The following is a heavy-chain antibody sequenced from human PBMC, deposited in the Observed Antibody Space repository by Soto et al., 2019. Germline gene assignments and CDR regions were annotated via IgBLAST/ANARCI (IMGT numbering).Heavy chain of an antibody. CDR3: AHRQIELSSSSGPYDS. V-gene: IGHV2-5*02. CDR1: GFSLSTSGVG. D-gene: IGHD6-6*01. Sequence: SGPTLLNPTQTLTLTCTFSGFSLSTSGVGVGWIRQPPGKALEWLALIYLDDDKRYSPSLKSSLTITKDTSKNQVVLTITNMDPVDTATSFCAHRQIELSSSSGPYDSWGQGPLVTAS. CDR2: IYLDDDK. J-gene: IGHJ4*02.